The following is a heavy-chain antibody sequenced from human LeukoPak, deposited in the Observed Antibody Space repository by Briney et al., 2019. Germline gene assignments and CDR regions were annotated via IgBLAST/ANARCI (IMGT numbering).Heavy chain of an antibody. J-gene: IGHJ4*02. D-gene: IGHD5-24*01. CDR3: AKTISVRTFDS. CDR2: ISETGSRT. CDR1: GFTFSSSA. V-gene: IGHV3-23*01. Sequence: GGSLRLSCVASGFTFSSSAMNWVRPTQGRGLEWVATISETGSRTYYAESVKGRFTISRDNSNNTLYLQMNSLRAEDTAVYYCAKTISVRTFDSWGQGTLVTVSS.